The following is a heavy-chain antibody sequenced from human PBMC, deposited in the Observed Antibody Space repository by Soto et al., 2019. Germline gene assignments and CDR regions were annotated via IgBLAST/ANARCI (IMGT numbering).Heavy chain of an antibody. CDR2: IYHSGSI. D-gene: IGHD1-1*01. CDR1: GDSIGSSLW. J-gene: IGHJ4*02. V-gene: IGHV4-4*02. CDR3: ATSQLGEYFDN. Sequence: QVHLQESGPGLVKPSGTLSLTCDVSGDSIGSSLWWSWVRQTPGKGLEWIGEIYHSGSINYNPSLKSRVTISADRSKNLFSLTLTAVTAADTAVYYCATSQLGEYFDNWGQGTLVTVSS.